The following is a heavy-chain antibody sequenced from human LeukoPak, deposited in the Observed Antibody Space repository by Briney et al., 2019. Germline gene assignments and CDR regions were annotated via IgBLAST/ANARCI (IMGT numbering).Heavy chain of an antibody. CDR1: GGSISRYS. V-gene: IGHV4-4*07. CDR3: ARDHGRIDYYYYMGV. Sequence: SETLSLTWTVSGGSISRYSWSWIRQSAWKGLEWIGRMYDNGSPNYNPSLKSRVTMSVDTSKNQLSLKLTSVTAADTALYYCARDHGRIDYYYYMGVWGRGTSVTVPS. CDR2: MYDNGSP. J-gene: IGHJ6*03. D-gene: IGHD2-8*01.